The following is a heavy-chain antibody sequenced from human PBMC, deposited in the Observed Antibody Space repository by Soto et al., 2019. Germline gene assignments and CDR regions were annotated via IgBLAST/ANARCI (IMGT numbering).Heavy chain of an antibody. Sequence: EVQLLESGGGLVQPGGSLRLSCAASGFTFSSYAMSWVRQAPGKGLEWVSAISGSGGSTYNADSVKGRFTISRDNSKNTLYLQMNSLRAEDTAVYYCANIEGILLMGRGYFDYWGQGTLVTVSS. J-gene: IGHJ4*02. D-gene: IGHD2-8*01. V-gene: IGHV3-23*01. CDR2: ISGSGGST. CDR3: ANIEGILLMGRGYFDY. CDR1: GFTFSSYA.